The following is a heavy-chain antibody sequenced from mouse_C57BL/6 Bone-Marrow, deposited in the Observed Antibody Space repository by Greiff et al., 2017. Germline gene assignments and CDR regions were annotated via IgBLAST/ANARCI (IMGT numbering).Heavy chain of an antibody. V-gene: IGHV1-62-2*01. CDR3: ARHAPITTVVEDAMDY. CDR1: GYTFTEYT. D-gene: IGHD1-1*01. J-gene: IGHJ4*01. CDR2: FYPGSGSI. Sequence: VKVVESGAELVKPGASVKLSCKASGYTFTEYTIHWVKQRSGQGLEWIGWFYPGSGSIKYNEKFKDKATLTADKSSSTVYMELSRLTSEDSAVYFCARHAPITTVVEDAMDYWGQGTSVTVSS.